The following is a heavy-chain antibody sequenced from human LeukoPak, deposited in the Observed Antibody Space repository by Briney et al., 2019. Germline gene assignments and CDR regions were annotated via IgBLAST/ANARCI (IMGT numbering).Heavy chain of an antibody. CDR3: AREGFPPRSMYCSGGSCYSSSWFDP. J-gene: IGHJ5*02. D-gene: IGHD2-15*01. CDR2: IYYSGST. CDR1: GGSISSYY. Sequence: SETLSLTCTVSGGSISSYYWSWIRQPPGKGLEWIGYIYYSGSTNYNPSLKSRVTISVDTSKNQFSLKLSSVTAADTAVYYCAREGFPPRSMYCSGGSCYSSSWFDPWGQGTLVTVSS. V-gene: IGHV4-59*01.